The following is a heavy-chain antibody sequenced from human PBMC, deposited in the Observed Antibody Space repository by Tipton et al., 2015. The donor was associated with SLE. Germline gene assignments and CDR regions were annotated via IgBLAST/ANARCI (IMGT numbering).Heavy chain of an antibody. J-gene: IGHJ5*02. Sequence: SLRLSCAASGFTFSTFAMGWVRPAPGKGLEWVSAMSGSGGSTDYADHVKGRFNISRDYSKNTLYLQMNSLRAEDTAVYYCARDLGQQLPRGWFDPWGQGTLVTVSS. CDR2: MSGSGGST. V-gene: IGHV3-23*01. CDR3: ARDLGQQLPRGWFDP. CDR1: GFTFSTFA. D-gene: IGHD6-13*01.